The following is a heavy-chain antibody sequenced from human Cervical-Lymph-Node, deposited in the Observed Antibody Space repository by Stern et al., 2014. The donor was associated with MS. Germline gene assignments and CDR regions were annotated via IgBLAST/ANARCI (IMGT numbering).Heavy chain of an antibody. Sequence: QVQLVESGGGLVKPGGSLRLSCAASGFTFSDYYMSWIRQAPGKGLEWVSYISSSSSYTNYADSVKGRFTISRDNAKNSLYLQMNSLRAEDTAVYYCARPLYNGVYRFDPWGQGTLVTVSS. J-gene: IGHJ5*02. CDR1: GFTFSDYY. CDR2: ISSSSSYT. CDR3: ARPLYNGVYRFDP. D-gene: IGHD2-8*01. V-gene: IGHV3-11*06.